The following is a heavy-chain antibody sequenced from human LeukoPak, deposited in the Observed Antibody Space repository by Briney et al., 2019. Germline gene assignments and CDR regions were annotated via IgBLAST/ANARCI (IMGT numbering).Heavy chain of an antibody. CDR3: ARDRALAAGTADY. J-gene: IGHJ4*02. V-gene: IGHV3-30*02. D-gene: IGHD6-13*01. CDR1: GFTFSSYG. Sequence: GGSLRLSCAASGFTFSSYGMHWVRQAPGKGLEWVAFIRYDGSNKYYADSVKGRFTISRDNSKNTLYLQMNSLRAEDTAVYYCARDRALAAGTADYWGQGTLVTVSS. CDR2: IRYDGSNK.